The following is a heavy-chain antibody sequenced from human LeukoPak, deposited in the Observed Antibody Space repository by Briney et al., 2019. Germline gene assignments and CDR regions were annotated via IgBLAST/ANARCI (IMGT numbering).Heavy chain of an antibody. D-gene: IGHD5-12*01. CDR1: GDSVSSNSAA. J-gene: IGHJ6*02. CDR2: TYYRSKWYN. Sequence: SQTLSLTCAISGDSVSSNSAAWNWIRQSPSRGLEWLGRTYYRSKWYNDYAVSVKSRITINPDTSKNQFSLQLNSVTPEDTAVYYCARSGYDSPYYYYGMDVWGQGTTVTVSS. CDR3: ARSGYDSPYYYYGMDV. V-gene: IGHV6-1*01.